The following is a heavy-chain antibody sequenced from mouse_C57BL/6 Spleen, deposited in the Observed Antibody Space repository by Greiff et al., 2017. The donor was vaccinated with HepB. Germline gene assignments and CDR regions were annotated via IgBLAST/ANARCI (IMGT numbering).Heavy chain of an antibody. D-gene: IGHD2-5*01. CDR2: IYPRSGNT. V-gene: IGHV1-81*01. J-gene: IGHJ3*01. Sequence: VKLQESGAELARPGASVKLSCKASGYTFTSYGISWVKQRTGQGLEWIGEIYPRSGNTYYNEKFKGKATLTADKSSSTAYMELRSLTSEDSAVYFCARRNDSNPFAYWGQGTLVTVSA. CDR1: GYTFTSYG. CDR3: ARRNDSNPFAY.